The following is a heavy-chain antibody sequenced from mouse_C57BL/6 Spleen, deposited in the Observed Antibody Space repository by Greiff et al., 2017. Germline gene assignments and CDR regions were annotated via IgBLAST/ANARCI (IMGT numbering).Heavy chain of an antibody. D-gene: IGHD2-3*01. V-gene: IGHV1-69*01. Sequence: QVQLQQPGAELVMPGASVKLSCKASGYTFTSYWMHWVKQRPGQGLEWIGEIDPSDSYPNYNQKFKGKSTLTVDKSSSTAYMQLSSLTSEDSAVYYCARRGWSYYAMDYWGQGTSVTVSS. J-gene: IGHJ4*01. CDR1: GYTFTSYW. CDR3: ARRGWSYYAMDY. CDR2: IDPSDSYP.